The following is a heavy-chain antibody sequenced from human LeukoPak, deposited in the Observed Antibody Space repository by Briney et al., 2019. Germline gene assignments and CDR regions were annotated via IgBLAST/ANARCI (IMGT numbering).Heavy chain of an antibody. V-gene: IGHV5-51*01. CDR3: ARRQDTAVSSSPGALDY. D-gene: IGHD5-18*01. J-gene: IGHJ4*02. Sequence: GESLKISCKGSGYSFSNYWIGWVRQMPGKGLEWMGIIYPGDSDTRYSPSFQGQVIISADKSISTAYLQWSSLKASDTAMYYCARRQDTAVSSSPGALDYWGQGTLVTVSS. CDR2: IYPGDSDT. CDR1: GYSFSNYW.